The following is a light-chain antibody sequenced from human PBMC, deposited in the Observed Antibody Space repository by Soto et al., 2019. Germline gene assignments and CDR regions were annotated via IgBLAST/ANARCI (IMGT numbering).Light chain of an antibody. CDR3: QQYNNWPPGAT. J-gene: IGKJ3*01. V-gene: IGKV3-15*01. CDR2: YTS. CDR1: RTVSTN. Sequence: DIVMTQSPATLSVSPVDRATLSCRARRTVSTNLAWYQQKPGQAPRLLIYYTSTRATGIPARFSGSGSGKEFTLTISSLQSEDFAVYYCQQYNNWPPGATFGPGTKVDIK.